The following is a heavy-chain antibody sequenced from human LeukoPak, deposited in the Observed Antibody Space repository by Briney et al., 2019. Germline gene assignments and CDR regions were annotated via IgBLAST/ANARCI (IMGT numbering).Heavy chain of an antibody. CDR1: GGSFSGYY. CDR2: INHSGST. CDR3: ASGAIFDY. D-gene: IGHD2-2*01. J-gene: IGHJ4*02. V-gene: IGHV4-34*01. Sequence: SETLTLTCAVYGGSFSGYYWSWIRQPPGKGLEWVGEINHSGSTNYNPSLKSRVTISVDTSKNEFSLKLSSVAAADTAVYYCASGAIFDYWGQGTLVTVSS.